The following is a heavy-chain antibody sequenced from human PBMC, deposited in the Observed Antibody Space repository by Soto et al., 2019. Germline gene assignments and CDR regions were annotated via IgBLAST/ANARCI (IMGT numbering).Heavy chain of an antibody. CDR2: ISWDGGST. Sequence: LRLSCAASGFTFSNYAMNWVRQAPGKGLEWVSLISWDGGSTYYADSVKGRFTISRDNSKNSLYLQMNSLRTEDTALYYCAKARSDSSATSPSLDYWGQGTLVTVSS. J-gene: IGHJ4*02. V-gene: IGHV3-43*01. D-gene: IGHD3-22*01. CDR1: GFTFSNYA. CDR3: AKARSDSSATSPSLDY.